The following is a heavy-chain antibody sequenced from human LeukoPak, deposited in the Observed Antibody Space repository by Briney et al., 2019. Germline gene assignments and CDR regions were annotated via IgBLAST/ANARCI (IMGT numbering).Heavy chain of an antibody. CDR1: GYSIRNGYN. Sequence: SETLSLTCTVSGYSIRNGYNWSWIRQPPGKGLEWIGYIYDSGSTNYNPSLKSRVTISVDTSKNQFSLKLSSVTAADTAVYYCARSEWLVSSLDYWGQGTLVTVSS. J-gene: IGHJ4*02. V-gene: IGHV4-59*01. CDR3: ARSEWLVSSLDY. CDR2: IYDSGST. D-gene: IGHD6-19*01.